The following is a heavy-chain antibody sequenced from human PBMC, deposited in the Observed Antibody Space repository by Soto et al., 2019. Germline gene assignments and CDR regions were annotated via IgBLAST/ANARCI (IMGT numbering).Heavy chain of an antibody. CDR2: IKRDGGER. V-gene: IGHV3-7*01. CDR3: ATFDPTLFGYGMDV. J-gene: IGHJ6*02. Sequence: EVQLVESGGGLVQPGGSLRLSCAASGFTFSSYWMSWVRQAPGKGLEWVANIKRDGGERYYVDSVKGRFTISRDNAKTALFLQMNSLRAEDTAVYYCATFDPTLFGYGMDVWGQGTTVTVSS. D-gene: IGHD3-3*01. CDR1: GFTFSSYW.